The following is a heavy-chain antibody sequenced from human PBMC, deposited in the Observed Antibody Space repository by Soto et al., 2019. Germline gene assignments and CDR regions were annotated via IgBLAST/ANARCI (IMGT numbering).Heavy chain of an antibody. J-gene: IGHJ3*01. CDR1: GFKSGSYW. V-gene: IGHV3-7*01. D-gene: IGHD7-27*01. CDR3: AKDQPPTLGDTFDV. Sequence: GGSLRLSCAASGFKSGSYWMAWVRQAPGQGLEWVANIKQDGSETHYVDSVKGRFTISRDNAKNSLYLQMNSLRVEDTAVYFCAKDQPPTLGDTFDVWGHGTMVTVSS. CDR2: IKQDGSET.